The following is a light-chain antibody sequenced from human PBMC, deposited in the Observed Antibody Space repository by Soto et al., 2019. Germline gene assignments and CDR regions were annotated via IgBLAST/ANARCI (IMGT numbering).Light chain of an antibody. J-gene: IGLJ2*01. CDR2: EVT. Sequence: QSALTQPPSASGSPGQSVTISCTGTSGVSWYQQHPGKAPKLLIYEVTKRPSGVPDRFSGSKSGNTASLTVSGLQAEDEAAYYCSSYRGSNIFVVFGGVTKLTVL. CDR3: SSYRGSNIFVV. CDR1: SGV. V-gene: IGLV2-8*01.